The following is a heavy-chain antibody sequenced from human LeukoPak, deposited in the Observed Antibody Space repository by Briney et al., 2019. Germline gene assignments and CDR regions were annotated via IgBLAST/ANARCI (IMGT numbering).Heavy chain of an antibody. CDR3: AREKPKNDLAFDY. D-gene: IGHD1-1*01. CDR2: INEDGSTT. Sequence: GGSLRLSCAASGFTFSSNWMHWVRQAPGKGLVWVSRINEDGSTTNYADSVKGRSTIFRDNSKNTLYLQMNSLRAEDTAVYYCAREKPKNDLAFDYWGQGTLVTVSS. CDR1: GFTFSSNW. V-gene: IGHV3-74*01. J-gene: IGHJ4*02.